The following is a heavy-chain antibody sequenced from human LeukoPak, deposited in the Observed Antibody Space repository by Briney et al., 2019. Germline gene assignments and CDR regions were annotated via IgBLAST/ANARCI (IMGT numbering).Heavy chain of an antibody. J-gene: IGHJ4*02. Sequence: SETLSLTCTVSGSSISSSSYYWGWIRQPPGKGLEWIGSIYYSGSTYYNPSLKSRVTISVDTSKNQFSLKLSSVTAADTAVYYCARGYDSSGYPFGYWGQGTLVTVSS. CDR3: ARGYDSSGYPFGY. D-gene: IGHD3-22*01. CDR2: IYYSGST. CDR1: GSSISSSSYY. V-gene: IGHV4-39*01.